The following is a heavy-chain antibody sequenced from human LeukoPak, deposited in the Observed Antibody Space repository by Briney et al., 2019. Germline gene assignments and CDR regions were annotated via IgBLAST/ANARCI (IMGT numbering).Heavy chain of an antibody. D-gene: IGHD1-26*01. Sequence: GRSLRLSCAASGFTFSSYAMHWVRQAPGKGLEWVAVISYDGSNKYYADSVKGRFTISRDNSKNTLYLQMNSLRAEDTAVYYCAKGVDGATGHIDYWGQGTLVTVSS. CDR2: ISYDGSNK. CDR1: GFTFSSYA. J-gene: IGHJ4*02. CDR3: AKGVDGATGHIDY. V-gene: IGHV3-30*04.